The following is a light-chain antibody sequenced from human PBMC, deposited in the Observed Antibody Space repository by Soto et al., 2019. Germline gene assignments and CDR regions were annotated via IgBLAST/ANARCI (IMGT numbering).Light chain of an antibody. CDR1: QTILGY. CDR3: QQSYTTPGT. V-gene: IGKV1-39*01. Sequence: DIRMSQSPSSLSASIGDSVTITCRASQTILGYLNWYQQKPRKAPRLLINAASNLQSEVPSRFRSSVSETDFTLTITNLQPEYFATYYCQQSYTTPGTCGQVTKLDIK. J-gene: IGKJ1*01. CDR2: AAS.